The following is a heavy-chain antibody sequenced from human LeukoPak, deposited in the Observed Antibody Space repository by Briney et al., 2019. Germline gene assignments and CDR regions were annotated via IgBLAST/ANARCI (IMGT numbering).Heavy chain of an antibody. V-gene: IGHV4-39*01. CDR1: GASISTSAYY. CDR3: ARHLYSSGWYKDYYYYYMDV. D-gene: IGHD6-19*01. CDR2: IYYSGST. Sequence: SETLSLTCTVSGASISTSAYYWGWIRQPPGKGLDWIGNIYYSGSTYYNPSLKSRVTISVDSSKNQFSLKLSSVTAADTAVYYCARHLYSSGWYKDYYYYYMDVWGKGTTVAISS. J-gene: IGHJ6*03.